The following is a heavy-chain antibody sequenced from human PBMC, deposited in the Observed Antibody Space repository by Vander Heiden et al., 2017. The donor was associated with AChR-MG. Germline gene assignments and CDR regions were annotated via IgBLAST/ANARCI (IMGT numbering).Heavy chain of an antibody. V-gene: IGHV3-30*02. Sequence: QVQLVESGGGVVKRGGSLRLYCAASGFTFSYYGMHWVLQAPGKGLEWVAFIRYDGLKKFSADSVKGRFTISRDNSKNTLYLQLNSLRPEDTAVYYCAKDWGYYDTSGYFFDYWGQGALVTVSS. CDR2: IRYDGLKK. J-gene: IGHJ4*02. D-gene: IGHD3-22*01. CDR3: AKDWGYYDTSGYFFDY. CDR1: GFTFSYYG.